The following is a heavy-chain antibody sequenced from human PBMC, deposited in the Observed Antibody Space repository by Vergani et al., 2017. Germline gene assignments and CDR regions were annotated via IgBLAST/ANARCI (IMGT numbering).Heavy chain of an antibody. CDR2: INPIDSKI. CDR1: GYSFTSYS. J-gene: IGHJ4*02. CDR3: TRHXPCGDGACLHFDH. V-gene: IGHV5-51*01. Sequence: EVQLVQSGAEVKKPGESLKISCKGSGYSFTSYSIGWVRQMPGKGLQWMGNINPIDSKIAYSPSFQGQAIMSLDKSITTAYLQWRSLKASDTAIYYCTRHXPCGDGACLHFDHWGQGTQVTVSS. D-gene: IGHD2-21*01.